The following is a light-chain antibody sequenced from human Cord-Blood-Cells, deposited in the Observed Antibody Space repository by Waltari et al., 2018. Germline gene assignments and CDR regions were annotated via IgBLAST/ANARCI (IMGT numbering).Light chain of an antibody. CDR2: GAS. J-gene: IGKJ4*01. CDR3: QQYGSSPLT. CDR1: QSVSSSY. Sequence: EIVLTQSPGTLSLSPGERANLSCRARQSVSSSYLAWYQQKPGQAPRLLIYGASSRATGSPDRFSGSGSGTDFTLTISRLEPEDFAVYYCQQYGSSPLTFGGGTKVEIK. V-gene: IGKV3-20*01.